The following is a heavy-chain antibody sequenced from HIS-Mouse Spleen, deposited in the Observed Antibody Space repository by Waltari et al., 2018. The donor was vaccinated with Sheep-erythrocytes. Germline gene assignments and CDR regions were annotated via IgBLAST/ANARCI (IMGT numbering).Heavy chain of an antibody. D-gene: IGHD6-6*01. CDR2: IKQDGSEK. CDR3: ARTSSSSDYFDY. J-gene: IGHJ4*02. CDR1: GFTFSRFW. Sequence: EVQLVESGGGLVQPGGSLRLSCAASGFTFSRFWMSWVRQAPGKGLEWVANIKQDGSEKYYVDSVKGRFTISRDNAKNSLYLQMNSLRAEDTAVYYCARTSSSSDYFDYWGQGTLVTVSS. V-gene: IGHV3-7*01.